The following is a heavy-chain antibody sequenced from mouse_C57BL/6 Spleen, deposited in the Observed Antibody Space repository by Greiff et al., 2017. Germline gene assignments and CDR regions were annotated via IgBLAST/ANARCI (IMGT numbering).Heavy chain of an antibody. CDR3: ARESYGNWYFDV. CDR1: GYSITSGYY. CDR2: LRYDGSN. Sequence: EVQLQESGPGLVKPSQSLSLTCSVTGYSITSGYYWNWIRQFPGNNLEWMGYLRYDGSNNYNPSLKNRISITRDTSKNQFFLKLKSVTTEDTATYYCARESYGNWYFDVWGTGTTVTVSS. V-gene: IGHV3-6*01. J-gene: IGHJ1*03. D-gene: IGHD2-1*01.